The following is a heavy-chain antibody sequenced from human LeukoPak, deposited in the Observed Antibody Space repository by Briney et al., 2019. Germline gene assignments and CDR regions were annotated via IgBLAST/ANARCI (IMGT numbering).Heavy chain of an antibody. Sequence: GGSLRLSCAASGFTFSNYAMGWVRQAPGKGLEWVSAISGSGGNTYYADSVKGRFTISRDNSRNTLYLQMNSLRAEDTAVYYCAKASDSSGYQLFDYWGQGTLVPVSS. D-gene: IGHD3-22*01. J-gene: IGHJ4*02. CDR2: ISGSGGNT. CDR3: AKASDSSGYQLFDY. V-gene: IGHV3-23*01. CDR1: GFTFSNYA.